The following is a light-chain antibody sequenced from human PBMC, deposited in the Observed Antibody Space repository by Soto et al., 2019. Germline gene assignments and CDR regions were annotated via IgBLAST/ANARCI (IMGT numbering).Light chain of an antibody. V-gene: IGKV3-11*01. CDR2: DAS. J-gene: IGKJ5*01. CDR3: QQRSNLIT. Sequence: VMTQTPLSLSVAPGQPSTLSCRASQSVGSSYLAWYLQKPGHAPRLLIYDASNRATGIPATFSGSGSGTDFTLTMSSLEPEDFAVYYCQQRSNLITFGQGTRLEIK. CDR1: QSVGSSY.